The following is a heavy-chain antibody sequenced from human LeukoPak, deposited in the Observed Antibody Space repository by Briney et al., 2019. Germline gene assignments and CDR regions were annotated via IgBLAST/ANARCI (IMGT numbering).Heavy chain of an antibody. J-gene: IGHJ6*03. Sequence: GGSLRLSCAASGFIFSNYGMHWVRQAPGRGLERVSYISSSSSAKHYADSVRGRFTISRDDAKNTLYLQTNSLRAEDTAVYYCARGHHRRLWDLFNDMDVWGTGTTVIVSS. D-gene: IGHD1-26*01. CDR2: ISSSSSAK. V-gene: IGHV3-48*04. CDR1: GFIFSNYG. CDR3: ARGHHRRLWDLFNDMDV.